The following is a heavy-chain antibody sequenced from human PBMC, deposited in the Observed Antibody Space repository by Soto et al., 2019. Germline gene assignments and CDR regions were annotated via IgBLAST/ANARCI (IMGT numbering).Heavy chain of an antibody. J-gene: IGHJ4*02. V-gene: IGHV3-7*01. CDR3: ARDIAAAGAF. CDR1: GFTFSNYW. D-gene: IGHD6-13*01. Sequence: EVQLVESGGGLVQPGGSLRLSCAASGFTFSNYWMHWVRQAPGKGLEWVANINEDGSKIYYVDSVKGRFTISRDNAKNSLYLQMSSLRGEDTAVYYCARDIAAAGAFWGQGILVTVS. CDR2: INEDGSKI.